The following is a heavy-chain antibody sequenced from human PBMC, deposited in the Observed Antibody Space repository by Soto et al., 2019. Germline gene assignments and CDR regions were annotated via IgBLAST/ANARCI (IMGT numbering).Heavy chain of an antibody. CDR2: ISRSGSTI. D-gene: IGHD1-26*01. V-gene: IGHV3-11*01. Sequence: QVQLVESGGGLVKPGGSLRLSCGVSGFTFSDYYMSWIRQAPGKGLEWVSYISRSGSTIYYADSVKGRFTISRDNAKNLLYLQMSSLRAEDTAVYSCAREPGRGSYYDYWGQGTLVTVSS. J-gene: IGHJ4*02. CDR3: AREPGRGSYYDY. CDR1: GFTFSDYY.